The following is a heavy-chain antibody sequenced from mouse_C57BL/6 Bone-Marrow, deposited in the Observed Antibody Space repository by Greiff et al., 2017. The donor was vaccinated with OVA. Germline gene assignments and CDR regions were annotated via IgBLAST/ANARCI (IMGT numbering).Heavy chain of an antibody. CDR2: IYPRSGNT. CDR1: GYTFTSYG. V-gene: IGHV1-81*01. Sequence: ESGAELARPGASVKLSCKASGYTFTSYGISWVKQRTGQGLEWIGEIYPRSGNTYYNEKFKGKATLTADKSSSTAYMELRSLTSEDSAVYVCAIYYYGSSPYWYFDVWGTGTTVTVSS. J-gene: IGHJ1*03. CDR3: AIYYYGSSPYWYFDV. D-gene: IGHD1-1*01.